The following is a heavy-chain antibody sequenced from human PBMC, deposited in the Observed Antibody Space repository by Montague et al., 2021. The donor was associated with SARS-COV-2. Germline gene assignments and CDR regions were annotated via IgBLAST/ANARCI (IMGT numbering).Heavy chain of an antibody. CDR3: ARGYYDILTGYLDAFDI. CDR1: GFSLSTSGMC. CDR2: IDWDDDK. D-gene: IGHD3-9*01. Sequence: VKPTQTLTLTCTFSGFSLSTSGMCVSWIRQPPGKALEWLARIDWDDDKHYSTSLKTRLTISKDTSKNQVVLTMTNMDPVDTATYYCARGYYDILTGYLDAFDIWGQGTMVTVSS. J-gene: IGHJ3*02. V-gene: IGHV2-70*11.